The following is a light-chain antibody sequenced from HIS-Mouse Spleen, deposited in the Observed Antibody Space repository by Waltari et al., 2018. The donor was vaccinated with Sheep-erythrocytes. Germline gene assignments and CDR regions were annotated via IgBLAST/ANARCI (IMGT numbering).Light chain of an antibody. J-gene: IGLJ2*01. CDR1: SSDVGGYND. CDR3: CSYAGSYTVV. Sequence: QSALTQPRSVSGSPGQSVTISCTGTSSDVGGYNDVSWYQQHPGQAPKLRIYDVSKRPSGVPDRVAGSTSGTTASLTISGLQAEDEADYYCCSYAGSYTVVFGGGTKLTVL. CDR2: DVS. V-gene: IGLV2-11*01.